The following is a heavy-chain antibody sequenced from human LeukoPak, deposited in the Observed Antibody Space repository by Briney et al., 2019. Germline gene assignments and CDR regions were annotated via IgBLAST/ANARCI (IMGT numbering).Heavy chain of an antibody. CDR1: GFTFSSYS. V-gene: IGHV3-48*04. CDR3: ARLLNWGFDY. J-gene: IGHJ4*02. D-gene: IGHD7-27*01. Sequence: PGGSLRLSCAASGFTFSSYSMNWVRQAPGRGLEWVSYISSSSSTIYYADSVKGRFTIYRDNAKNSLFLQMNSLRAEDMALYHCARLLNWGFDYWGQGTLVTVPT. CDR2: ISSSSSTI.